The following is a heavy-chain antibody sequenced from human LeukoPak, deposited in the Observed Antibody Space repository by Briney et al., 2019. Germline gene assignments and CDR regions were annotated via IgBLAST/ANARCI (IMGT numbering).Heavy chain of an antibody. CDR3: ARESSGYFY. CDR1: GFTFSTYS. Sequence: GGSLRLSCAASGFTFSTYSMNWVRQAPGKGLEWVSSISSGSSFIYYADSVEGRFTISRDNAKNSLFLQMNSLRAEDTAVYYCARESSGYFYWGQGTLVTVSS. CDR2: ISSGSSFI. V-gene: IGHV3-21*01. D-gene: IGHD3-22*01. J-gene: IGHJ4*02.